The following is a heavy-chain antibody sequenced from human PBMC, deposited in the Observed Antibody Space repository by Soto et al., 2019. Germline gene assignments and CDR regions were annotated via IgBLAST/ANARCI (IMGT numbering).Heavy chain of an antibody. D-gene: IGHD5-18*01. CDR2: MNPNSVNT. J-gene: IGHJ4*02. CDR1: GYTFTSYD. V-gene: IGHV1-8*01. Sequence: QVQLVQSGAEVKKHGASVKVSCNASGYTFTSYDINWVRQATGQGLEWMGWMNPNSVNTVYAQKFQGRVTMTRHTSIITAYMELSSLRSEDTAVYCCARGGGYSYGYAYWVQGTLVTVSS. CDR3: ARGGGYSYGYAY.